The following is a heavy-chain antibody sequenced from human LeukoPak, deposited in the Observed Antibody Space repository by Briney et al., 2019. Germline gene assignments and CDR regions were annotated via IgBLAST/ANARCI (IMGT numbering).Heavy chain of an antibody. J-gene: IGHJ4*02. V-gene: IGHV1-69*04. CDR2: IIPILGIA. CDR3: ARDQASGYSSTYYFDY. D-gene: IGHD6-13*01. CDR1: GGTFSSYA. Sequence: SVKVSCKASGGTFSSYAISWVRQAPGQGLEWMGRIIPILGIANYAQKFQGRVTITADKSTSTAYMELSSLRSEDTAVYYCARDQASGYSSTYYFDYWGQGTLVTVSS.